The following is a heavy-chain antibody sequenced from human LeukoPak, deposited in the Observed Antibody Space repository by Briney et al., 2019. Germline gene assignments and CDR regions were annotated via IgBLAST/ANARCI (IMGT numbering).Heavy chain of an antibody. J-gene: IGHJ4*02. V-gene: IGHV3-30-3*01. CDR3: ARGLEWLLPDQYYFDY. CDR1: GFTFSSYS. Sequence: GGSLRLSSAASGFTFSSYSMHWVRQAPGKGLEWVAVISYDGSNKYYADSVKGRFTISRDNSKNTLYLQMNSLRAEDTAVYYCARGLEWLLPDQYYFDYWGQGTLVTVSS. D-gene: IGHD3-3*01. CDR2: ISYDGSNK.